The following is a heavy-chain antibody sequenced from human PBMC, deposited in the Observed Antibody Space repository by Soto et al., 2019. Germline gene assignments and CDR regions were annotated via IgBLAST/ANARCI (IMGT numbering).Heavy chain of an antibody. CDR2: INPKSDDT. J-gene: IGHJ5*02. D-gene: IGHD4-4*01. CDR1: GYPFSDNQ. CDR3: ARKHSLDYIRWGLDP. V-gene: IGHV1-2*02. Sequence: QVQLVKSGSEVKKPGASVKVSCKASGYPFSDNQIHWLRRAPGQGLEWMGRINPKSDDTNYAEMFQGRVTMTRYTSIDTTYFECTGLTADDTATYYCARKHSLDYIRWGLDPWGQGTLVTVSS.